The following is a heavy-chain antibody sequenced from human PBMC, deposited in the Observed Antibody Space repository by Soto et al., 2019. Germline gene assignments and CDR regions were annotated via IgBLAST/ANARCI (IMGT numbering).Heavy chain of an antibody. CDR3: AKARADYYDTSGYPVDF. J-gene: IGHJ4*02. CDR1: GFTFSSYA. Sequence: GGSLRLSCAASGFTFSSYAMSWVRQAPGKGLEWVSAISGSGGSTYYADSVKGRFTISRDNSKNTLYVQMNSLRVEDTAVYYCAKARADYYDTSGYPVDFWGQGALVTVSS. CDR2: ISGSGGST. V-gene: IGHV3-23*01. D-gene: IGHD3-22*01.